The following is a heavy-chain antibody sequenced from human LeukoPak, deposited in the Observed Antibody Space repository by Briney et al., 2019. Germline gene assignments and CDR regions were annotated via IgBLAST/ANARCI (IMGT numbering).Heavy chain of an antibody. CDR1: GFSFSTYS. J-gene: IGHJ5*02. CDR3: ARDAGGRTQREGWFDP. V-gene: IGHV3-21*01. D-gene: IGHD1-1*01. CDR2: INSDSIWI. Sequence: GGSLRLSCAASGFSFSTYSMNWISQAPGKGLEWVSSINSDSIWIYYADSVRGRFTISRDNARNSLYLQMNSLRVEDTAIYYCARDAGGRTQREGWFDPWGQGTLVTVSS.